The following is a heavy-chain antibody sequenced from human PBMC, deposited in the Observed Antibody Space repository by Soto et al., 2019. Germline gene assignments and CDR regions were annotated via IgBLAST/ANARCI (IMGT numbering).Heavy chain of an antibody. CDR1: GGSISSGGYS. CDR2: IYHSGST. CDR3: ARAGERAKNYFDY. J-gene: IGHJ4*02. D-gene: IGHD1-1*01. V-gene: IGHV4-30-2*01. Sequence: SETLSLTCAVSGGSISSGGYSWSWIRQPPGKGLEWIGYIYHSGSTYYNPSLKSRVTISVDKSKNQLSLKLSSVTAADTAVYYCARAGERAKNYFDYWGQGTLVTVSS.